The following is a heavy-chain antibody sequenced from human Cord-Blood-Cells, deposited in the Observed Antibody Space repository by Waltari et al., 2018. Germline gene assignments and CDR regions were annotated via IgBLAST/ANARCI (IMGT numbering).Heavy chain of an antibody. CDR3: ATRGYSSSWYFDY. Sequence: QVPLVQSGAEVKKPGASVKVPCTVSGYTLTELSMLWLRQAPGKGLEWMGGFDPEDGETIYAQKFQGRVTMTEDTSTDTAYMELSSLRSEDTAVYYCATRGYSSSWYFDYWGQGTLVTVSS. CDR2: FDPEDGET. V-gene: IGHV1-24*01. D-gene: IGHD6-13*01. CDR1: GYTLTELS. J-gene: IGHJ4*02.